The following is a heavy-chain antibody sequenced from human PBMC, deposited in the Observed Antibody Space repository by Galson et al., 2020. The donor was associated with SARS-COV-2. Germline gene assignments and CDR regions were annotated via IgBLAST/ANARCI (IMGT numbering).Heavy chain of an antibody. D-gene: IGHD3-3*01. CDR1: GFSLHTSEVE. J-gene: IGHJ6*02. CDR2: IYWDDGK. V-gene: IGHV2-5*02. Sequence: SGPTLVKPTQTRTLTCTFSGFSLHTSEVEVGWIRQPPGKALEGTAHIYWDDGKRYSPSLKSRLSITKDTSKNQVVLTLTNMDPVDTATYYCAHSRWSGYYTTYYGMDVWGQGTTVTVSS. CDR3: AHSRWSGYYTTYYGMDV.